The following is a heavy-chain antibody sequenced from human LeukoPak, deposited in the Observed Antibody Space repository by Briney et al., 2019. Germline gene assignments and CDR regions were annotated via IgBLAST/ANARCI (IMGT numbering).Heavy chain of an antibody. D-gene: IGHD5-18*01. V-gene: IGHV1-69*06. Sequence: GASVKVSCKASGYTFTSYAISWVRQAPGQGLEWMGGIIPIFGTANYAQKFQGRVTITADKSTSTAYMELSSLRSEDTAVYYCARVSIRDTAMDPRYYYYYMDVWGKGTTVTVSS. CDR1: GYTFTSYA. CDR3: ARVSIRDTAMDPRYYYYYMDV. J-gene: IGHJ6*03. CDR2: IIPIFGTA.